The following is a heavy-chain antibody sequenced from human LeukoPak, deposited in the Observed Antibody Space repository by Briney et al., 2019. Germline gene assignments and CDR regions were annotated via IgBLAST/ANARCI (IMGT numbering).Heavy chain of an antibody. CDR3: ARARAGFGTNWFDP. V-gene: IGHV4-59*12. Sequence: SETLSLTCTVSGGSISSYYWSWIRQPPGKGLEWIGYIYYSGSTNYNPSLKSRVTISVDTSKNQFSLKLSSVTAADTAVYYCARARAGFGTNWFDPWGQGTLVTVSS. D-gene: IGHD3-10*01. CDR2: IYYSGST. CDR1: GGSISSYY. J-gene: IGHJ5*02.